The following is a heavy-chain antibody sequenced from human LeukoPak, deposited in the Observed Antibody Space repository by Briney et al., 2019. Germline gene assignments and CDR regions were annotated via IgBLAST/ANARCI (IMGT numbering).Heavy chain of an antibody. J-gene: IGHJ6*02. D-gene: IGHD3-22*01. Sequence: SETLSLTCTVSGASISDYYWSWIRQPPGKGLEWIAYIYYSGSTNYNPSLKSRVTISVDTSKNQFSLKLSSVTAADTAVYYCARGLDSSGYPICYYYGMDVWGQGTTVTVSS. CDR2: IYYSGST. CDR1: GASISDYY. CDR3: ARGLDSSGYPICYYYGMDV. V-gene: IGHV4-59*01.